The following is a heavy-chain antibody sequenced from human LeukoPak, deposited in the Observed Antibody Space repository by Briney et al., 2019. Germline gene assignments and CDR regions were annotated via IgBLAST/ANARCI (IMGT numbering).Heavy chain of an antibody. J-gene: IGHJ4*02. CDR1: GGTFSSYA. V-gene: IGHV1-69*13. CDR3: ATYPKTTAVRGVIITTDY. CDR2: IIPIFGTA. Sequence: SVKVSCKASGGTFSSYAISWVRQAPGQGLEWMGGIIPIFGTANYAQKLQGRVTITADESTSTAYMELSSLRSEDTAVYYCATYPKTTAVRGVIITTDYWGQGTLVTVSS. D-gene: IGHD3-10*01.